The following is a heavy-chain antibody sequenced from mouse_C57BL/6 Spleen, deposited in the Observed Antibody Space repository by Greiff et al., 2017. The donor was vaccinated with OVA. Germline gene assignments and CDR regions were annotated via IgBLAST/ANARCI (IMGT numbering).Heavy chain of an antibody. V-gene: IGHV7-3*01. CDR3: ATVVARGYAMDY. CDR2: IRNKANGYTT. CDR1: GFTFTDYY. D-gene: IGHD1-1*01. J-gene: IGHJ4*01. Sequence: EVKLMESGGGLVQPGGSLSLSCAASGFTFTDYYMSWVRQPPGKALEWLGFIRNKANGYTTEYSASVKGRFTISRDNSQSILYLQMNALRAEDSATYYCATVVARGYAMDYWGQGTSVTVSS.